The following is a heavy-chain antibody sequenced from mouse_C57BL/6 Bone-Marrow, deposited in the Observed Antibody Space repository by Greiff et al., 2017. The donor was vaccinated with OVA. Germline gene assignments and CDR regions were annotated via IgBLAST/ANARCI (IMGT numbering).Heavy chain of an antibody. J-gene: IGHJ2*01. CDR3: AIDGYYGDYFDY. D-gene: IGHD2-3*01. Sequence: EVQLQQSGPELVKPGASVKISCKASGYTFTDYYMNWVKQSHGKSLEWIGDINPNNGGTSYNQKFKGKATLTVDKSSSTAYMELRSLTSEDSAVYYCAIDGYYGDYFDYWGQGTTLTVSS. CDR2: INPNNGGT. V-gene: IGHV1-26*01. CDR1: GYTFTDYY.